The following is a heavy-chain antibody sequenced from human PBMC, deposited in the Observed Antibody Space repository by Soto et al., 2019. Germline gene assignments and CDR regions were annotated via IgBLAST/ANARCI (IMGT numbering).Heavy chain of an antibody. J-gene: IGHJ5*02. Sequence: GGSLRLSCTASGFTFSDSWMTWVRQAPGKGLEWVARIKPDESEKKYADSVKGRFSISRDNAKNSMYLQMDSLRGEDTAVHSRVRGGSTYASWGQGTLVTVSS. CDR2: IKPDESEK. D-gene: IGHD1-1*01. V-gene: IGHV3-7*01. CDR1: GFTFSDSW. CDR3: VRGGSTYAS.